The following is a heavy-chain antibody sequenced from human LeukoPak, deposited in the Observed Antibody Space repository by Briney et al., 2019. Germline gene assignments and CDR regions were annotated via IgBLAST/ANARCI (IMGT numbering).Heavy chain of an antibody. V-gene: IGHV3-66*01. CDR1: GFTFSSKY. CDR3: AGLDL. Sequence: PGRSLRLSCAVPGFTFSSKYMSWVRLAPGKGLEWVSAIYAGGSTYYADSVKGRFIISRDNSKNTLYLQMNSLRVEDTAVYYCAGLDLWGQGTLVTVSS. CDR2: IYAGGST. J-gene: IGHJ5*02.